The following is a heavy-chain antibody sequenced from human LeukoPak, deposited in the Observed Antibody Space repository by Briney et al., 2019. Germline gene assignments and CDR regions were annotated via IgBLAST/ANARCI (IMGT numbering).Heavy chain of an antibody. V-gene: IGHV4-59*01. Sequence: WEPLSLTCTVSGGSISSYYWSWIRQPPGKGLEWLGYINYSDSTKYNPSLKSRGTISVDRSKNQFSLKLSSVTAADTAVYYCARDGNSGGCYPLYWGQGTLVTVSS. CDR2: INYSDST. CDR3: ARDGNSGGCYPLY. J-gene: IGHJ4*02. D-gene: IGHD3-22*01. CDR1: GGSISSYY.